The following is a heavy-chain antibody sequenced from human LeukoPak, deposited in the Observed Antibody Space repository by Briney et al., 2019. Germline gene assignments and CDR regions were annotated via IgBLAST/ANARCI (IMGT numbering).Heavy chain of an antibody. V-gene: IGHV3-23*01. CDR3: AKDLGYLASSGYYSPFEY. Sequence: GGSLRLSCAASGFTFSGYAMSWVRQAPGKGLEWVSTISGSGGSSYYADSVKGRFTISRDNSKNTLYLQMNSLRAEDTAVYYCAKDLGYLASSGYYSPFEYWGQGTLVTVSS. J-gene: IGHJ4*02. CDR1: GFTFSGYA. CDR2: ISGSGGSS. D-gene: IGHD3-22*01.